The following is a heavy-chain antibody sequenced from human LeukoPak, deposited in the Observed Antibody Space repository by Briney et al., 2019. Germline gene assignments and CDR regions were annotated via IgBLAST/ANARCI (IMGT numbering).Heavy chain of an antibody. V-gene: IGHV1-8*03. CDR1: GYTFTSYD. CDR3: ARGRFQGTTGYKQWLVSNWFDP. CDR2: MNPNSGNT. Sequence: GASVKVSCKASGYTFTSYDINWVRQATGQGLEWMGWMNPNSGNTGYAQKFQGRVTITRNTSISTAYMELSSLRSEDTAVYYCARGRFQGTTGYKQWLVSNWFDPWGQGTLVTVSS. J-gene: IGHJ5*02. D-gene: IGHD6-19*01.